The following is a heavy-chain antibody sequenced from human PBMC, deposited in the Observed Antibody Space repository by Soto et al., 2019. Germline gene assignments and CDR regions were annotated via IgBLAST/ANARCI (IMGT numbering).Heavy chain of an antibody. Sequence: ASVKVSCKASGYTFTSYGISWVRQAPGQGREWMGWISAYNGNTNYAQKLQGRVTMTTDRFTSTAYMELRSLRCDDTAVYYCARDPGSRGYSYGDAYYYGMDVWGQGTTVTVPS. CDR2: ISAYNGNT. CDR3: ARDPGSRGYSYGDAYYYGMDV. V-gene: IGHV1-18*01. CDR1: GYTFTSYG. D-gene: IGHD5-18*01. J-gene: IGHJ6*02.